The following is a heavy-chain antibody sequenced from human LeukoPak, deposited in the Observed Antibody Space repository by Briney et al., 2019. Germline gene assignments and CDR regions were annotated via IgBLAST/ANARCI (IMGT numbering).Heavy chain of an antibody. J-gene: IGHJ4*02. CDR3: ARQVVTQFDY. D-gene: IGHD3-22*01. CDR2: ISSSSSYI. V-gene: IGHV3-21*01. CDR1: GFTFSDHY. Sequence: PGGSLRLSCAASGFTFSDHYMNWVRQAPGKGLEWVSSISSSSSYIYYADSVKGRFTISRDNAKNSLYLQMNSLRAEDTAVYYCARQVVTQFDYWGQGTLVTVSS.